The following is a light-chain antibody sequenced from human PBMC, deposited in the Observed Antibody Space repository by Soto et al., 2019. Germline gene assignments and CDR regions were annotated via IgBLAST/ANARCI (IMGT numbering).Light chain of an antibody. CDR2: EVS. Sequence: QSALTQPASVSGSPGQSITISCIGTSSDVGNYNFVSWYQHHPGKAPGLIISEVSNRPSGIPSRFSGSKSGNTASLTISGLRAEDEADYYCCSYTRSDTLLFGGGTKVTVL. CDR1: SSDVGNYNF. CDR3: CSYTRSDTLL. J-gene: IGLJ2*01. V-gene: IGLV2-23*02.